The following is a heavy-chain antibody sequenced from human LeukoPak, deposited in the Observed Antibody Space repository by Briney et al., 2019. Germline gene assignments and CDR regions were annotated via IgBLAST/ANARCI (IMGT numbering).Heavy chain of an antibody. D-gene: IGHD2-2*01. J-gene: IGHJ5*02. Sequence: SETLSLTCAVYGGSFSGYYWSWIRQPPGKGLEWIGEINHSGSTNHNPSLKSRVTISVDTSKNQFSLKLSSVTAADTAVYYCARYCSSTSCYGIDPWGQGTLVTVSS. CDR3: ARYCSSTSCYGIDP. CDR2: INHSGST. CDR1: GGSFSGYY. V-gene: IGHV4-34*01.